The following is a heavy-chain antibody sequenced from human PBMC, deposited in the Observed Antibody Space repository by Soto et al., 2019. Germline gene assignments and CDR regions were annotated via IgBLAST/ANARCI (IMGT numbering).Heavy chain of an antibody. CDR3: SRVKYIDYVRATDY. Sequence: EVQLVESGGGLAQPGGSLRLSCAASGFTFSSYEMSWVRQAPGKGLEWVSYISSSSSAIYYADSVKGRFTISRDNAKNSRFLQMSTLIAEDTAVYYCSRVKYIDYVRATDYWGQGTLVTVSS. V-gene: IGHV3-48*03. J-gene: IGHJ4*02. D-gene: IGHD3-10*02. CDR2: ISSSSSAI. CDR1: GFTFSSYE.